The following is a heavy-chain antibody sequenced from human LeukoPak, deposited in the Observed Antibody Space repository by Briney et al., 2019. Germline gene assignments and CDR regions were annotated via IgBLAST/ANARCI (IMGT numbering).Heavy chain of an antibody. V-gene: IGHV1-18*01. CDR3: ARGEAAAVTSFDS. J-gene: IGHJ4*02. D-gene: IGHD6-13*01. CDR1: GYTFTSYG. Sequence: ASVKVSCKTSGYTFTSYGISWVRQAPGQGLEWMGWISAYNADTNFAQKFQGRVTMTIDASTTTAYMELRSLRSDDTAVYYCARGEAAAVTSFDSWGQGTQVTVSS. CDR2: ISAYNADT.